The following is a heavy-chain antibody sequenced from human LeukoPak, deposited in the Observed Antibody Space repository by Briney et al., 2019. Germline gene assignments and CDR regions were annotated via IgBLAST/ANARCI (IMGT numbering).Heavy chain of an antibody. CDR2: ISPNSGGT. J-gene: IGHJ5*02. CDR3: ARSIITTRRGDNWLDP. V-gene: IGHV1-2*02. Sequence: ASVKVSCKDFGYTLTDYYMHWARQAPGQGLEWMGWISPNSGGTNYAQNFQGRVTMTRDTSVSTAYMELSSLRSDDTAVYYCARSIITTRRGDNWLDPWGQGTLVTVSS. D-gene: IGHD6-6*01. CDR1: GYTLTDYY.